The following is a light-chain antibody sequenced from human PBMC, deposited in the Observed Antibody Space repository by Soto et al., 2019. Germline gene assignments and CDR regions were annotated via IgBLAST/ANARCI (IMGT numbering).Light chain of an antibody. CDR1: QSLLYSDGRDY. V-gene: IGKV2-28*01. CDR2: LGS. Sequence: DIVMTQSPLSLPVTPGEPASISCRSRQSLLYSDGRDYLDWYLQKPGQSPQLLIYLGSNRASGVPDRFSGSGSGTDFTLKISRVEAEDVGVYYCMQALQTPLTFGGGTKVDIK. J-gene: IGKJ4*01. CDR3: MQALQTPLT.